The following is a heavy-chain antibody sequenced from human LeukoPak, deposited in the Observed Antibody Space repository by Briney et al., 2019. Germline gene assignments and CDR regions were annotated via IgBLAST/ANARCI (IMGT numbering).Heavy chain of an antibody. D-gene: IGHD3-16*01. CDR1: GYSISSGYY. CDR2: MYHSGST. J-gene: IGHJ4*02. V-gene: IGHV4-38-2*02. Sequence: SETLSLTCSVSGYSISSGYYWGWIRQPPGKGLEWIGSMYHSGSTYYNPSLKSRVTISLDTSKNQFSLKLSSVTAADMAVYYCVRSMIMFGGITKQHFDYWGQGTLVTVSS. CDR3: VRSMIMFGGITKQHFDY.